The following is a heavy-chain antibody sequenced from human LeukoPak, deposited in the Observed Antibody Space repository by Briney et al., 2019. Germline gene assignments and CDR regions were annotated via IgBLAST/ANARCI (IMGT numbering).Heavy chain of an antibody. CDR2: ISAYNGNT. CDR1: GYTFTSYG. Sequence: GASVKVSCKASGYTFTSYGISWVRQAPGQGLEWMGWISAYNGNTNYAQKLQGRVTMTTDTSTSTAYMELWSLRSDDTAVYYCARALNLYSNYADAFDIWGQGTMVTVSS. J-gene: IGHJ3*02. D-gene: IGHD4-11*01. V-gene: IGHV1-18*01. CDR3: ARALNLYSNYADAFDI.